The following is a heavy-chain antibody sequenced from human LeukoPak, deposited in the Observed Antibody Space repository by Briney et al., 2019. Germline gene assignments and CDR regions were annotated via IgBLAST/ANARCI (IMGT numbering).Heavy chain of an antibody. CDR2: INPNSGGT. D-gene: IGHD2-2*01. Sequence: ASVKVSCKASGYTFTGHYMHWVRQAPGQGLEWMGWINPNSGGTNYAQKFQGRVTMTRDTSISTAYMELSRLRSDDTAVYYCAGEGYCSSTSCRDAFDIWGQGTMVTVSS. CDR1: GYTFTGHY. J-gene: IGHJ3*02. V-gene: IGHV1-2*02. CDR3: AGEGYCSSTSCRDAFDI.